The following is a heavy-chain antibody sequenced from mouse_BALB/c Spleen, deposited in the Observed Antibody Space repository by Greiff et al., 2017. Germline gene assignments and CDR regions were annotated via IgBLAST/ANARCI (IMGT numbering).Heavy chain of an antibody. D-gene: IGHD1-1*01. J-gene: IGHJ2*01. CDR1: GYSFTGYF. Sequence: VQLHQSGPELVKPGASVKISCKASGYSFTGYFMNWVMQSHGKSLEWIGRINPYNGDTFYNQKFKGKATLTVDKSSSTAHMELRSLASEDSAVYYCARSYGSSYNYFDYWGQGTTLTVSS. CDR3: ARSYGSSYNYFDY. V-gene: IGHV1-20*02. CDR2: INPYNGDT.